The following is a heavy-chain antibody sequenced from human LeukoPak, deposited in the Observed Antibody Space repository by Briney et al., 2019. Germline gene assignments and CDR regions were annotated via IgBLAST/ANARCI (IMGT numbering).Heavy chain of an antibody. CDR3: ARAASIAARTAGY. CDR1: GYTFTSYD. V-gene: IGHV1-8*01. CDR2: MNPNSGNT. J-gene: IGHJ4*02. D-gene: IGHD6-6*01. Sequence: ASVKVSCKASGYTFTSYDMNWVRQATGQGLEWMGLMNPNSGNTGYAQKFQGRVTMTRNTSISTAYMELSSLRSEDTAVYYCARAASIAARTAGYWGQGTLVTVSS.